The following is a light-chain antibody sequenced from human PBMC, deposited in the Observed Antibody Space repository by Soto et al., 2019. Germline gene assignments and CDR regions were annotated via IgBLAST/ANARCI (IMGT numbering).Light chain of an antibody. CDR3: AAWDDSLKGV. Sequence: QSALTQPPSASGAPGQRVTISCSGSSSNIGSNTVSWYQQLPGTAPKLLIYSNNQRPSGVPDRFSGSRSGTSASLAISGLQSEDEAVYYCAAWDDSLKGVFGGGTKVTVL. CDR2: SNN. CDR1: SSNIGSNT. J-gene: IGLJ2*01. V-gene: IGLV1-44*01.